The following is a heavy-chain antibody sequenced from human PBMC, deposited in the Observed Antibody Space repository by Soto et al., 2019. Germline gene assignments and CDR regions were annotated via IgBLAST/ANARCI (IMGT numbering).Heavy chain of an antibody. CDR1: GFTFSSYW. J-gene: IGHJ4*02. CDR2: IKQDGSET. Sequence: LRLSCVASGFTFSSYWMSWVRQAPGKGLEWVANIKQDGSETYYVDSVKGRFTISRDNAKNSLYLQMNSLRAEDTAVYYCARCQYDTEGLDYWGQGTLVTVSS. CDR3: ARCQYDTEGLDY. V-gene: IGHV3-7*01. D-gene: IGHD3-22*01.